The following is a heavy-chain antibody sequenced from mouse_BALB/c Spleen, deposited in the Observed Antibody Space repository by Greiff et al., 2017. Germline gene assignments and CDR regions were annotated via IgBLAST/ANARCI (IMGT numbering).Heavy chain of an antibody. V-gene: IGHV5-17*02. J-gene: IGHJ3*01. CDR1: GFTFSSFG. CDR3: ARGPSRPWFAY. Sequence: EVKLMESGGGLVQPGGSRKLSCAASGFTFSSFGMHWVRQAPEKGLEWVAYISSGSSTIYYADTVKGRFTISRDNPKNTLFLQMTSLRSEDTAMYYCARGPSRPWFAYWGQGTLVTVSA. CDR2: ISSGSSTI.